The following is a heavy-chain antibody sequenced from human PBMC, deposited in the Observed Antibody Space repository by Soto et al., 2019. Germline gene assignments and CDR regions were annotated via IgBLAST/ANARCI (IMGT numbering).Heavy chain of an antibody. CDR2: IKRDGSEK. J-gene: IGHJ3*02. D-gene: IGHD2-8*02. Sequence: EVQLVESGGGLVQPGGSLRLSCAASGFTFSNYWMSWVRQAPGKGLEWVANIKRDGSEKYYVDSVKGRFTISKDNAKNSLYLQMNSLRAEDTAVYYCARPLGWWDAFDIWGQGTMVTVSS. CDR3: ARPLGWWDAFDI. CDR1: GFTFSNYW. V-gene: IGHV3-7*01.